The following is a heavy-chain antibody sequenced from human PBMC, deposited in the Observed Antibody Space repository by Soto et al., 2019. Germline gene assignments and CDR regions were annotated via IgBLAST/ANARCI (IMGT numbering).Heavy chain of an antibody. V-gene: IGHV3-74*01. D-gene: IGHD2-15*01. CDR1: GFTFSSYW. CDR2: INSDGSST. Sequence: VQLVESGGGLVQPGGSLRLSCAASGFTFSSYWMHWVRQAPGKGLVWVSRINSDGSSTNYADSVKGRFTISRDNAKNTLYLQMNSLRADDTAVYYCARVPYCSGGSCYSWFDPWGQGTLVTVSS. CDR3: ARVPYCSGGSCYSWFDP. J-gene: IGHJ5*02.